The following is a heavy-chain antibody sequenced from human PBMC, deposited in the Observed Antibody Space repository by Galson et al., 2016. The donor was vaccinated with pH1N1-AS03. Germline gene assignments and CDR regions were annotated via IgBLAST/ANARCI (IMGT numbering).Heavy chain of an antibody. CDR1: GDPMSGYY. J-gene: IGHJ3*01. CDR2: IHFSGST. Sequence: ETLSLTCSVSGDPMSGYYWNWIRQLPGKGLEWMGYIHFSGSTIYNPSLRGRVTMSIDRSKTHFPLKLTSATTADTALYFCVRQGNKYHRNAFDLWGEGTKVTVSS. D-gene: IGHD2/OR15-2a*01. V-gene: IGHV4-59*01. CDR3: VRQGNKYHRNAFDL.